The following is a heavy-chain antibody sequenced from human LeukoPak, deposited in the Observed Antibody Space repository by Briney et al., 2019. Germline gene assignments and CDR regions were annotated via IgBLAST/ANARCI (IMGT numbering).Heavy chain of an antibody. CDR2: IWYDGSNK. D-gene: IGHD1-1*01. CDR1: GFTFSSYG. V-gene: IGHV3-33*08. J-gene: IGHJ4*02. CDR3: ARDRGERYSDY. Sequence: GGSLRLSCEASGFTFSSYGMHWVRQAPGKGLEWVAIIWYDGSNKYYGDSVKGRFTVSRDNSKNTLYLQMDSLRAEDTAVYYCARDRGERYSDYWGQGTLVTVSP.